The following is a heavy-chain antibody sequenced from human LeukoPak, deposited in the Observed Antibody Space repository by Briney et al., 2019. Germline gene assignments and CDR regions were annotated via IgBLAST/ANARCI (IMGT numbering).Heavy chain of an antibody. Sequence: GASVKVSCKDSGGTFSSYAISWVRQAPGQGLEWMGGIIPIFGTANYAQKFQGRVTITTDESTSTAYMELSSLRSEDTAVYYCAITITGTTSRFGAFDIWGQGTMVTVSS. J-gene: IGHJ3*02. CDR1: GGTFSSYA. D-gene: IGHD1-20*01. CDR3: AITITGTTSRFGAFDI. V-gene: IGHV1-69*05. CDR2: IIPIFGTA.